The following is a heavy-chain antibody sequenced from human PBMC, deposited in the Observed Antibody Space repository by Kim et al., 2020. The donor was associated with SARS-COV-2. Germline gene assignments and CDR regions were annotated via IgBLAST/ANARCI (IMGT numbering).Heavy chain of an antibody. Sequence: VKGRFTISREDSKNMAYLEMSGLKTEDTALYYCTRIPATTLAFWDAFDIWGQGTMVTVSS. D-gene: IGHD1-1*01. CDR3: TRIPATTLAFWDAFDI. J-gene: IGHJ3*02. V-gene: IGHV3-73*01.